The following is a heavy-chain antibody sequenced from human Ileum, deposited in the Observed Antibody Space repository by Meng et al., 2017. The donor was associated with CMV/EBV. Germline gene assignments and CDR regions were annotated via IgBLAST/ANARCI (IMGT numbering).Heavy chain of an antibody. CDR3: ARQDRGHCSSTSCYDPFDY. V-gene: IGHV3-7*01. CDR1: GFTFSSYW. Sequence: GGSLRLSCAASGFTFSSYWMSWVRQAPGKGLEWVANIKQDGSEKYYVDSVKGRFTISRDNAKNSLYLQMNSLRAEDTAVYYCARQDRGHCSSTSCYDPFDYWGQGTLVTVSS. J-gene: IGHJ4*02. D-gene: IGHD2-2*01. CDR2: IKQDGSEK.